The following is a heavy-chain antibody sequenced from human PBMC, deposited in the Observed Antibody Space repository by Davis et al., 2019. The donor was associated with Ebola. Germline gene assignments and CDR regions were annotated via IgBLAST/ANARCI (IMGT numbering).Heavy chain of an antibody. CDR3: ARIPRDYSFCG. CDR2: IKPDGSET. V-gene: IGHV3-7*01. Sequence: GESLKISCATSGITFRSYWMSWVRQAPGKGLEWVANIKPDGSETSYADSVKGRFTISRDNAKNSLHLQMDSLRAEDTAVYFCARIPRDYSFCGWGQGTLVTVSS. D-gene: IGHD4-11*01. CDR1: GITFRSYW. J-gene: IGHJ4*02.